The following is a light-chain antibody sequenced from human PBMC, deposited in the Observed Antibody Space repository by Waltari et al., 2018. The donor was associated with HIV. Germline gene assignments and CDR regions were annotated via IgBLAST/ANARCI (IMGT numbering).Light chain of an antibody. CDR2: DVT. CDR3: CSYAGVYTRWV. J-gene: IGLJ3*02. V-gene: IGLV2-11*03. Sequence: SCTGTSSDVGGYKYVSWYQQYPGEVPKLMIYDVTKRPSGVPDRFSGSKSGNTASLTISGLQAEDEADYYCCSYAGVYTRWVFGGGTKLTVL. CDR1: SSDVGGYKY.